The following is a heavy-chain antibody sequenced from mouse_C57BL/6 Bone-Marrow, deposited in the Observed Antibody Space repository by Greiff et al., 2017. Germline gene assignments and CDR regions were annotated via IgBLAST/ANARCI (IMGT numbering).Heavy chain of an antibody. D-gene: IGHD2-1*01. CDR3: ARDPVTTHYYAMDY. CDR1: GFTFSSYA. CDR2: ISDGGSYT. J-gene: IGHJ4*01. Sequence: EVHLVESGGGLVKPGGSLKLSCAASGFTFSSYAMSWVRQTPEKRLEWVATISDGGSYTYYPDNVKGRFTISRDNAKNNLYLQMSHLKSEDTAMYYCARDPVTTHYYAMDYWGQGTSVTVSS. V-gene: IGHV5-4*01.